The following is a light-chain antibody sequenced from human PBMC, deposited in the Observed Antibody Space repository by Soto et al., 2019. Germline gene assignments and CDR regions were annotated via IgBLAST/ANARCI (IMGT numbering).Light chain of an antibody. V-gene: IGLV1-44*01. CDR2: SND. Sequence: QSVLTQPPSASGTPGQRVTISCSGSSSNIGGNTVHWYQQLPGTAPKLLIYSNDQRTSGVPDRFSGSKSGTSASLAISGLQAEDETDYYCAAWDDRLTGPVFGGGTKLTVL. J-gene: IGLJ2*01. CDR3: AAWDDRLTGPV. CDR1: SSNIGGNT.